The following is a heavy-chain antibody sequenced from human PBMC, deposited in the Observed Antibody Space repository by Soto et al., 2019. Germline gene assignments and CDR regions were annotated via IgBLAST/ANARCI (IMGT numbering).Heavy chain of an antibody. CDR3: PKGKCSGGSCYAAADY. D-gene: IGHD2-15*01. V-gene: IGHV3-30*18. CDR2: ISYDGSNK. Sequence: PGGSLRLSCAASGFTFSSYGMHWVRQAPGKGLEWVAVISYDGSNKYYADSVKGRFTISRDNSKNTLYLQMNSLRAEDTAVYYCPKGKCSGGSCYAAADYWGQGTLVTVSS. CDR1: GFTFSSYG. J-gene: IGHJ4*02.